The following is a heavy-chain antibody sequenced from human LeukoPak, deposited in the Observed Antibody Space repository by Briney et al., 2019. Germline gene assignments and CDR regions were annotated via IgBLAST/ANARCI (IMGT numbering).Heavy chain of an antibody. Sequence: PGGSLRLSCAASGFTFSYYYMSWIRQAPGKGLEWVSFISSSGSTIFYSDSVKGRFTISRDNAKNSLYLQMNSLRAEDTAVYYCARDPNGSGYYRPYYFDYWGQGTLVTVSS. CDR2: ISSSGSTI. CDR3: ARDPNGSGYYRPYYFDY. V-gene: IGHV3-11*01. CDR1: GFTFSYYY. J-gene: IGHJ4*02. D-gene: IGHD3-22*01.